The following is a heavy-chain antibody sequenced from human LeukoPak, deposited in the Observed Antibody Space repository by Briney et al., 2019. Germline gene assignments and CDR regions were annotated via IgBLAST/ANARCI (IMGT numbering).Heavy chain of an antibody. CDR3: ARSRGLVLGY. CDR1: GFTFSSYD. D-gene: IGHD6-19*01. J-gene: IGHJ4*02. CDR2: ISGSGSST. Sequence: GGSLRLSCAASGFTFSSYDMSWVRQAPGKGLEWVSAISGSGSSTYYADSVKGRFTISRDNAKSTVYLQMNSLRAEDTAVYYCARSRGLVLGYWGQGTLVTVSS. V-gene: IGHV3-23*01.